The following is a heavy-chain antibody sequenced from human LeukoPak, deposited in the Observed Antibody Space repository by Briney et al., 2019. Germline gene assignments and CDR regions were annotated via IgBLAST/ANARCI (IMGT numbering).Heavy chain of an antibody. J-gene: IGHJ5*02. Sequence: ASVKVSCKASGYTFTGYYMHWVRQAPGQGLEWMGWINPNSGGTNYAQKFQGRVTMTRDTSISTAYMELSRLRSDDTAVYYCARDRFTMVRGVIVWFDHWGQGTLVTVSS. D-gene: IGHD3-10*01. CDR2: INPNSGGT. V-gene: IGHV1-2*02. CDR1: GYTFTGYY. CDR3: ARDRFTMVRGVIVWFDH.